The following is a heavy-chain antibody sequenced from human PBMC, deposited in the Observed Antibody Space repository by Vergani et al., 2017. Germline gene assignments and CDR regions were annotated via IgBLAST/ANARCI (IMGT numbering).Heavy chain of an antibody. CDR1: GFTFSSYA. J-gene: IGHJ6*02. Sequence: EVQLLESGGGLVQPGGSLRLSCAASGFTFSSYAMSWVRQAPGKGLEWVSAISGSGGSTYYADSVKGRFTISRDNSKNTLYLQMNSLRAEDTAVYYCASPTAGGAANMPTYYYYGMDVWGQGTTVTVSS. D-gene: IGHD1-26*01. V-gene: IGHV3-23*01. CDR3: ASPTAGGAANMPTYYYYGMDV. CDR2: ISGSGGST.